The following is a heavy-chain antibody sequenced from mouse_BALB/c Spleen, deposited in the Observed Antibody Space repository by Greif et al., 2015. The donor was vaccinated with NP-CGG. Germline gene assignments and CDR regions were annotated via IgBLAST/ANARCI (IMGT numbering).Heavy chain of an antibody. J-gene: IGHJ4*01. CDR1: GFNIKDYY. V-gene: IGHV14-1*02. D-gene: IGHD1-1*02. CDR2: IDPENGNT. Sequence: EVQLQQSGAGLVRPGALVKLSCKASGFNIKDYYMHWVKQRPEQGLEWIGWIDPENGNTIYDPKFQGKASITADTSSNTAYLQLSSLTSEDTAVYYCARGGKRAMDYWGQGTSVTVSS. CDR3: ARGGKRAMDY.